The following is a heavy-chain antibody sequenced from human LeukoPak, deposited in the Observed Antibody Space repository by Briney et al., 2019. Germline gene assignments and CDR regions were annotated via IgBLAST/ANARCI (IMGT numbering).Heavy chain of an antibody. Sequence: ASVKVSCKASGYTFTDYYMHWARQAPGQGLEWMGWIDPNSGGTNYAQEFQGRVTMTRDTSISTAYMELSRLRSDDTAVYYCAREVCSGGSCYGWFDPWGQGTLVTVSS. D-gene: IGHD2-15*01. CDR3: AREVCSGGSCYGWFDP. CDR1: GYTFTDYY. CDR2: IDPNSGGT. V-gene: IGHV1-2*02. J-gene: IGHJ5*02.